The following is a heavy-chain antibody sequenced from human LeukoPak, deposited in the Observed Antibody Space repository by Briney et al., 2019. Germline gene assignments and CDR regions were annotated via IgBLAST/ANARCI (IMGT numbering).Heavy chain of an antibody. D-gene: IGHD4-23*01. Sequence: PGGSLRLSCEVSGFIFSYYGMNWVRQAPGKGLEWVSAISDSGDATYYADSVKGRFTISRVNSKSTLYLQMNNLRAEDTALYYCAKERGHSKPFDYWGQGTLVTVSS. V-gene: IGHV3-23*01. CDR3: AKERGHSKPFDY. J-gene: IGHJ4*02. CDR1: GFIFSYYG. CDR2: ISDSGDAT.